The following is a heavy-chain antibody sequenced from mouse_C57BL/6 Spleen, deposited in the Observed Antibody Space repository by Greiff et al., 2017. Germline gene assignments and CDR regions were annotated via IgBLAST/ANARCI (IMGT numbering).Heavy chain of an antibody. CDR2: INPYNGGT. V-gene: IGHV1-19*01. CDR3: ASYGNYYAMDY. J-gene: IGHJ4*01. Sequence: VQLQQSGPVLVKPGASVKMSCKASGYTFTDYYMNWVKQSHGKSLEWIGVINPYNGGTSYNQKFKGKDTLTVDKSSSTAYMELNSLTSEDSAVYYCASYGNYYAMDYWGQGTSVTVSS. CDR1: GYTFTDYY. D-gene: IGHD2-1*01.